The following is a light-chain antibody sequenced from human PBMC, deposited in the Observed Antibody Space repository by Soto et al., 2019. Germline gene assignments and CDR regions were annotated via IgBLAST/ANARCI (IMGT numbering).Light chain of an antibody. Sequence: QSVLTQPASVSGSPGQSITISCTTTSSDVGSYYLVSWYRQDPGKAPKLIIYKGSKRPSGISNRFSGSRSGNTASLTISGLQAEDEADYYCSSYAHGVVFGGGTKLTVL. CDR2: KGS. CDR3: SSYAHGVV. CDR1: SSDVGSYYL. J-gene: IGLJ2*01. V-gene: IGLV2-23*01.